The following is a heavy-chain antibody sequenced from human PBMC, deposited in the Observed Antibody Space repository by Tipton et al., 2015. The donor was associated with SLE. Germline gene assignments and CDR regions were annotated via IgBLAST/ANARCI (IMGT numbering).Heavy chain of an antibody. Sequence: TLSLTCTVSGDAITNNNFYWDWVRQPPGKGLEWIGSIFHLGMTYYNPSLESRVTLSVDTSKNQFSLKLTSVTAADTAVYYCARQKTAVEITFDSWGQGPLVTVSS. V-gene: IGHV4-39*01. CDR2: IFHLGMT. D-gene: IGHD2-21*02. CDR3: ARQKTAVEITFDS. J-gene: IGHJ4*02. CDR1: GDAITNNNFY.